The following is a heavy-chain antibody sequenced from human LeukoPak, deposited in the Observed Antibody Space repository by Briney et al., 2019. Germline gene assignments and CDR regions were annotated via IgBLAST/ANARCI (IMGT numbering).Heavy chain of an antibody. Sequence: ASVKVSCKASGYTFTSYGISWVRQAPGQGLEWMGWISAYNGNTNYAQKLQGRVTMTTDTSTSTAYMELRSLRSDDTAVYYCARAYYGPGSGGTDVWGQGTTVTVSS. CDR1: GYTFTSYG. CDR3: ARAYYGPGSGGTDV. J-gene: IGHJ6*02. V-gene: IGHV1-18*01. CDR2: ISAYNGNT. D-gene: IGHD4-17*01.